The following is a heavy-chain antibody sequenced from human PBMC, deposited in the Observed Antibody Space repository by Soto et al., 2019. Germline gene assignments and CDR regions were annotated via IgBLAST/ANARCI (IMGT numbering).Heavy chain of an antibody. J-gene: IGHJ3*02. Sequence: SETLSLTCTVSGGSISSYYWSWIRQPPGKGLEWIGYIYYSGSTNYNPSLKSRVTISVDTSKNQFSLKLSSVTAADTAVYYCARPSGYSSNWYPFDIWGQGTMVTVSS. D-gene: IGHD6-13*01. CDR1: GGSISSYY. V-gene: IGHV4-59*08. CDR2: IYYSGST. CDR3: ARPSGYSSNWYPFDI.